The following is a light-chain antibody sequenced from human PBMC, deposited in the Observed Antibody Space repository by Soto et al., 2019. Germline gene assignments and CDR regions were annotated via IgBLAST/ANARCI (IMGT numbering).Light chain of an antibody. V-gene: IGKV3D-20*02. CDR3: HQRQSWPRT. J-gene: IGKJ1*01. CDR1: RSLDSGQ. Sequence: EIVLTQSPGTLSLSPGESATLSCRASRSLDSGQLAWYQQKVGRAPRLLIHDAFIRATGIPDRFSGSGSGTDFTLTISDVQPEDFALYYCHQRQSWPRTFGQGTKVDIK. CDR2: DAF.